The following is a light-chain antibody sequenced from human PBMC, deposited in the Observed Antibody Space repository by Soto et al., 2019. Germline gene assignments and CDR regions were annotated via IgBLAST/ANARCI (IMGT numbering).Light chain of an antibody. V-gene: IGKV1-5*03. J-gene: IGKJ1*01. CDR3: QQYSRLWS. CDR2: GAS. Sequence: IQMTQCPSSLSASVGDRVTITIRASESISTWLAWYQQKPGKAPKLLIYGASSLESGVPPRFSGDGSGTEFTLTISSLQRDDFGIYYCQQYSRLWSFGQGTRVDI. CDR1: ESISTW.